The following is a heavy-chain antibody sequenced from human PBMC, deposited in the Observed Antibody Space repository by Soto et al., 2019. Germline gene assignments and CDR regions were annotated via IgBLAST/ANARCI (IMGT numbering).Heavy chain of an antibody. CDR2: ITHGGST. Sequence: SETLSLTCAVYSGSFSGYYYSWIRQSPGKGLEWIGEITHGGSTTYSPSLKSRVTMSLDTSKNQFSLNMTSMTAEDTAVYYCARVILTGYSDYWGQGTLVTVSS. D-gene: IGHD3-9*01. J-gene: IGHJ4*02. CDR1: SGSFSGYY. V-gene: IGHV4-34*01. CDR3: ARVILTGYSDY.